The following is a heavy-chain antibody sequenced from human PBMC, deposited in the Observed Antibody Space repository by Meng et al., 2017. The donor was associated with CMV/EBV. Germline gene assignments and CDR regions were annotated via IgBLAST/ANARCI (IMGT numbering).Heavy chain of an antibody. CDR3: ARSLEYSSLFGIDP. CDR2: INPKSGNA. Sequence: ASVKVSFKTSGYTFIDKYMHWVRQAPGQGLEWMGCINPKSGNADYAQKFKGRVVMTRDTSISTVYMQLSSLRSDDTAIYYCARSLEYSSLFGIDPWGQGTLVTVSS. J-gene: IGHJ5*02. V-gene: IGHV1-2*02. D-gene: IGHD6-6*01. CDR1: GYTFIDKY.